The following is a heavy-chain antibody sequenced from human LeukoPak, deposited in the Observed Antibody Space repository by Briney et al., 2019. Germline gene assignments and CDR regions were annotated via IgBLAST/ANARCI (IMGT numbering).Heavy chain of an antibody. J-gene: IGHJ1*01. CDR1: GFRFGRDW. CDR3: ATLDSTKSVL. CDR2: VKRDGTEK. D-gene: IGHD2-2*01. Sequence: EGSLRLSCVASGFRFGRDWISWVRQAPGKGLEWVACVKRDGTEKKYVVSVWGRFTVSVDNGKNSLYLQMNSLRAEDTAKYYCATLDSTKSVLWGRGTAVIVSS. V-gene: IGHV3-7*01.